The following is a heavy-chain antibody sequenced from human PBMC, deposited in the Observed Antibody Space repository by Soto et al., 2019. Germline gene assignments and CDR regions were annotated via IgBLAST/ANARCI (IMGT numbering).Heavy chain of an antibody. V-gene: IGHV3-33*01. CDR3: ARSIAAAGSFGPYYYYGMDV. J-gene: IGHJ6*02. D-gene: IGHD6-13*01. CDR2: RWYDGSNK. Sequence: QVQLVESGGGVVQPGRSLRLSCAASGFTFSSYGMHWVRQAPGKGLEWVAVRWYDGSNKYYADSVKGRFTISRDNSKNTLYLQMNSLRGEDTAVYYCARSIAAAGSFGPYYYYGMDVWGQGTTVTVSS. CDR1: GFTFSSYG.